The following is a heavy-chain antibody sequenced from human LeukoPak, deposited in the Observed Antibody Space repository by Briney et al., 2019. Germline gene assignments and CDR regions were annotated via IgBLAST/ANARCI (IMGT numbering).Heavy chain of an antibody. CDR3: ARHSGEQWLSHFDY. J-gene: IGHJ4*02. V-gene: IGHV1-2*02. CDR1: TYTFTASY. CDR2: IHPNTGTT. D-gene: IGHD5-12*01. Sequence: GASVTVSCTASTYTFTASYIHWVRQAPGQGLEWMGWIHPNTGTTNFAQKFQGRVALTRDASITTAYMDLSSLRSDDTAMYYCARHSGEQWLSHFDYWGQGTLVTVSS.